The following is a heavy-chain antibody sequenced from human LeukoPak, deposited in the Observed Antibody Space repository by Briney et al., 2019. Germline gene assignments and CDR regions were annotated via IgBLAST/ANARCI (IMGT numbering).Heavy chain of an antibody. J-gene: IGHJ5*02. V-gene: IGHV3-23*01. D-gene: IGHD3-10*01. CDR3: AKFPVTWLIMNWFDP. CDR1: GFTFSSYA. CDR2: ISGSGGST. Sequence: VGSLRLSCAASGFTFSSYAMSWVRQAPGKGLEWVSAISGSGGSTYYADSVKGRFTISRDNSKNTLYLQMNSLRAEDTAVYYCAKFPVTWLIMNWFDPWGQGTLVTVSS.